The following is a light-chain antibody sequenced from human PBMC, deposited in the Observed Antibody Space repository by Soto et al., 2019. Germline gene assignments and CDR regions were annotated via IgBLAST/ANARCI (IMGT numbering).Light chain of an antibody. J-gene: IGKJ5*01. CDR2: DAS. CDR3: QQYNKYPIT. V-gene: IGKV1D-13*01. CDR1: QGVFSA. Sequence: AIQLTQSPSSLSASVGDRVTITCRASQGVFSALAWYQQKAGNAPKIVIYDASSVESGVPSRFSGSGSGTEFTLTISGLQPEDFATYYCQQYNKYPITFGQGTRLEI.